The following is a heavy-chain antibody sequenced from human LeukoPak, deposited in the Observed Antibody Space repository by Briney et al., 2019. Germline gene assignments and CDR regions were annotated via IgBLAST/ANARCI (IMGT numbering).Heavy chain of an antibody. J-gene: IGHJ4*02. V-gene: IGHV3-21*01. CDR2: ISSSSSYI. D-gene: IGHD6-13*01. CDR1: GFTFSSYS. Sequence: PGGSLRLSCAASGFTFSSYSMNWVRQAPGKGLEWVSSISSSSSYIYYADSVKGRFTISRDNAKNSLYLQMNSLRAEDTAVYYCASNAAAVVLRDYWGQGTLVTVSS. CDR3: ASNAAAVVLRDY.